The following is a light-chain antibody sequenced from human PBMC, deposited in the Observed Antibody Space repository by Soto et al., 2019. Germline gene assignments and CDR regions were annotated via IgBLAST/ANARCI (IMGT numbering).Light chain of an antibody. J-gene: IGLJ3*02. Sequence: QSALTQPASVSGSPGQSITISCTGTSRDVGYYNYVSWYQHHPGKVPKLMLYEVTNRPSGVSNRFSGSKSGNTASLAISGLQAEDEADYYCSSYTTSSTQVFGGGTKVTVL. CDR3: SSYTTSSTQV. CDR1: SRDVGYYNY. V-gene: IGLV2-14*01. CDR2: EVT.